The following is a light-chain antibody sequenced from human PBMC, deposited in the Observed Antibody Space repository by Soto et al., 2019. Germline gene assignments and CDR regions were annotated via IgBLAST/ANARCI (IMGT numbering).Light chain of an antibody. CDR1: QSVGSY. Sequence: EMVLTQSPAPLSLSPGERATLSCRASQSVGSYLAWYQQIPGQAPRLLIYDASNRATGIPARFSGSGSGTDFTLTISSLEPADFAVYYCQHRSNWPPTFAGGTKVDIK. V-gene: IGKV3-11*01. CDR2: DAS. J-gene: IGKJ4*01. CDR3: QHRSNWPPT.